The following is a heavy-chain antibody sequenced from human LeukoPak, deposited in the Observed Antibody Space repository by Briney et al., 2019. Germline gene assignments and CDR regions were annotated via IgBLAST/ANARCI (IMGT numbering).Heavy chain of an antibody. Sequence: SETLSLTCSVSGGSINSSSYYWGWIRQPPGKGLEWIGTIFYSGSTYYNPSLRSRVTISLDTSKNQFSLKLSSVTAADTAVYSCARQNSVEVHLWSHPAFDPWGQGTLVTVSS. J-gene: IGHJ5*02. D-gene: IGHD3-10*01. V-gene: IGHV4-39*07. CDR1: GGSINSSSYY. CDR2: IFYSGST. CDR3: ARQNSVEVHLWSHPAFDP.